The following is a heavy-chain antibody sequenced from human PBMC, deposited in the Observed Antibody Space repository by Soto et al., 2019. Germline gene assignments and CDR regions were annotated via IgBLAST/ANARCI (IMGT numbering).Heavy chain of an antibody. CDR1: GFTFSSYN. Sequence: GGSLRLSCAASGFTFSSYNMNWVRQAPGKGPEWVSHINSGSTPMYYADSVKGRFTISRDNAKNSLYLQMNSLRDEDTAVYYCATDFLVRGGGGIFDYWGQGTLVTVSS. J-gene: IGHJ4*02. D-gene: IGHD3-3*01. V-gene: IGHV3-48*02. CDR2: INSGSTPM. CDR3: ATDFLVRGGGGIFDY.